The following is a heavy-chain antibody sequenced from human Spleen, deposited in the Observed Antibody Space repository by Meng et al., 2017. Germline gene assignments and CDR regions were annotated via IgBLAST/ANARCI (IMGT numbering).Heavy chain of an antibody. D-gene: IGHD2-15*01. CDR1: GGTFSSYV. CDR3: ARSSVGYCSGGSCYSRYGMDV. V-gene: IGHV1-69*13. CDR2: LIPIVGTT. J-gene: IGHJ6*02. Sequence: SVKVSCKASGGTFSSYVFSWVRQAPGQGLEWMGGLIPIVGTTNYAEKFQGRVTITADESTSTAYMELSSLRSEDTAVYYCARSSVGYCSGGSCYSRYGMDVWGQGTTVTVSS.